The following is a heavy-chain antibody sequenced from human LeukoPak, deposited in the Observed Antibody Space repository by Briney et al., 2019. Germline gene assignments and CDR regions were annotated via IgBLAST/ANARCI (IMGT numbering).Heavy chain of an antibody. D-gene: IGHD2-2*01. CDR1: GYTFTGYY. V-gene: IGHV1-2*02. CDR3: ARANPPYCSSTTYLFDY. CDR2: INPNSGDT. Sequence: GASVKVSCKASGYTFTGYYMHWVRQAPGQGFEWMGWINPNSGDTNYAQKFQGRVTMTRDTSISTAHMELSRLRSDDTAVYYCARANPPYCSSTTYLFDYWGQGTLVTVSS. J-gene: IGHJ4*02.